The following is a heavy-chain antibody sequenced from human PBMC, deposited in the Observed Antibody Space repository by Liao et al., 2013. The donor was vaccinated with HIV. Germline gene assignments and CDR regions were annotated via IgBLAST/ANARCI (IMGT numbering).Heavy chain of an antibody. CDR3: ARRDGHNRYYFDN. CDR2: VYYYTGNT. J-gene: IGHJ4*02. CDR1: GGSLSSGPYY. D-gene: IGHD5-24*01. Sequence: QLQLQESGPGLVKPSETLSLTCTVSGGSLSSGPYYLGWIRQPPGTGLEWIGTVYYYTGNTDYNPSLKSRVSLSVDTSMTQFYLELTSVTAADTAVYYCARRDGHNRYYFDNWGQGTLVTVSS. V-gene: IGHV4-39*07.